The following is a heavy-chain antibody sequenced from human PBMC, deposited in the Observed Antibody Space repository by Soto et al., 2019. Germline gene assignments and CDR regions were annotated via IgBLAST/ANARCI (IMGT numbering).Heavy chain of an antibody. CDR2: IIPILGIA. D-gene: IGHD4-17*01. J-gene: IGHJ6*03. Sequence: QVQLVQSGAEVKKPGSSVKVSCKASGGTFSSYTISWVRQAPGQGLEWMGRIIPILGIANYAQKFQGRVTITADKSTSTAYMELSSLRSEDTAVYYCARVNGYGDQTYYYYYMDVWGKGTTVTVSS. CDR1: GGTFSSYT. V-gene: IGHV1-69*02. CDR3: ARVNGYGDQTYYYYYMDV.